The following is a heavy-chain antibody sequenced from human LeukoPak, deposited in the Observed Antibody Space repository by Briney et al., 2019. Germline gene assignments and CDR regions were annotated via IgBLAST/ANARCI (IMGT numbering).Heavy chain of an antibody. CDR1: GFTLSSYW. Sequence: GGSLRLSCAASGFTLSSYWMGWVRQAPGKGLEWVANIKQDGSEKYYVDSVKGRFTISRDNAKNSLYLQMNSLRAEDTAVYYCARHLSGVTGYTYGRGIDYWGQGTLVTVSS. CDR3: ARHLSGVTGYTYGRGIDY. D-gene: IGHD5-18*01. J-gene: IGHJ4*02. CDR2: IKQDGSEK. V-gene: IGHV3-7*01.